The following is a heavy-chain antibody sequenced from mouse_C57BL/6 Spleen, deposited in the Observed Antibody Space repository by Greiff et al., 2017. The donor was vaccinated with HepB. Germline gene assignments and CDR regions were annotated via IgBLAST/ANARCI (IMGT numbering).Heavy chain of an antibody. J-gene: IGHJ1*03. D-gene: IGHD1-1*01. CDR1: GYSITSDY. V-gene: IGHV3-8*01. CDR3: ARYYYGSSGYFDV. CDR2: ISYSGST. Sequence: DVKLQESGPGLAKPSQPLSLTCSVTGYSITSDYWNWIRKFPGNKLEYMGYISYSGSTYYNPSLKSRISITRDTSKNQYYLQLNSVTTEDTATYYCARYYYGSSGYFDVWGTGTTVTVSS.